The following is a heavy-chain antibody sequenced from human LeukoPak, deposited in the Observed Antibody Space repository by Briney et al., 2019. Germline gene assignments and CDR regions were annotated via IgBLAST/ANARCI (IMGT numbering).Heavy chain of an antibody. J-gene: IGHJ4*02. D-gene: IGHD3-22*01. CDR3: AKDQDYYDSSGYDY. CDR2: ISGSGGST. CDR1: GFTFSSYA. V-gene: IGHV3-23*01. Sequence: GGSLRLSXAASGFTFSSYAMSWVRQAPGKGLEWVSAISGSGGSTYYADSVKGRFTISRDNSKNTLYLQMNSLRAEDTAVYYCAKDQDYYDSSGYDYWGQGTLVTVSP.